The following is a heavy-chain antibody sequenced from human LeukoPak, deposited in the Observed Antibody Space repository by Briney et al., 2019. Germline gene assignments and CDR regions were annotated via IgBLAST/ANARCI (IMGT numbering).Heavy chain of an antibody. D-gene: IGHD6-19*01. CDR1: ADAITSHFY. J-gene: IGHJ4*02. Sequence: KPSETLSLTCIVSADAITSHFYWGWIRQPPGNGGKGLEWIASVYHSGANYVNPSLKSRVSTSVDTSKSHFYLTLTSVTAADTAVYYCARVLWKAVAAPYYFDYWGQGTLVTVSS. V-gene: IGHV4-38-2*02. CDR2: VYHSGAN. CDR3: ARVLWKAVAAPYYFDY.